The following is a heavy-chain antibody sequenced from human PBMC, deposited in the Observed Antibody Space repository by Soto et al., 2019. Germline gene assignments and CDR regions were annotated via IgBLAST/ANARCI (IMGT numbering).Heavy chain of an antibody. V-gene: IGHV1-18*01. CDR3: ARDTESNRYND. J-gene: IGHJ1*01. CDR1: GYTFSTIG. D-gene: IGHD1-20*01. CDR2: IRPDNGNT. Sequence: ASVKVFCKASGYTFSTIGISWVRQAPGQGLEWVGWIRPDNGNTKSAQRLQGRVTLTTDTSASTAYMELRSLTSDDTAMYYCARDTESNRYNDWGQGTLVTVSS.